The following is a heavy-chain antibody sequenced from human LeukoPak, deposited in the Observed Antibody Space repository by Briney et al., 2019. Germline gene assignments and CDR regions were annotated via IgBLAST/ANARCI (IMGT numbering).Heavy chain of an antibody. CDR3: ARAREVTNFDY. V-gene: IGHV1-2*06. Sequence: ASVKVSCKASGYTFTGYHIHWVRQAPGQGLEWMGRINPYSGDTNFAQKFQGRVTMTRDTSITTAYMDLSSLTPDDTAVYFCARAREVTNFDYWGQGTLVTVSS. CDR1: GYTFTGYH. CDR2: INPYSGDT. D-gene: IGHD3-10*01. J-gene: IGHJ4*02.